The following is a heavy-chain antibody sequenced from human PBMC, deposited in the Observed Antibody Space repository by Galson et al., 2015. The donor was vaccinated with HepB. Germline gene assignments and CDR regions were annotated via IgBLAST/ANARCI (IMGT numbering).Heavy chain of an antibody. V-gene: IGHV3-74*03. D-gene: IGHD3-3*01. CDR3: AKRISITFFGPGKNYMDV. Sequence: SLRLSCAGSGFTFSDFWMHWVRQVPGKGLVWVARIYNDGSRTTYADSVAGRFTISRDNSKNTLYMQINSLTAEDTAVYYCAKRISITFFGPGKNYMDVWGKGTTVTVSS. CDR2: IYNDGSRT. J-gene: IGHJ6*03. CDR1: GFTFSDFW.